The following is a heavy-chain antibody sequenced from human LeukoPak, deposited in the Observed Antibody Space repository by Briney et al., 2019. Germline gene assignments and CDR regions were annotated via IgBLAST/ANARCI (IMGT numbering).Heavy chain of an antibody. D-gene: IGHD4-23*01. V-gene: IGHV1-8*03. J-gene: IGHJ4*02. CDR1: GYTFTSYD. Sequence: PAASVKVSCKASGYTFTSYDINWVRQATGQGLEWMGWMNPNSGNTGYAPKFQGRVTITRNTSIRIAYMELSSLRSEDTAVYYCVRGRPGGHDYWGQGTLVTVSS. CDR2: MNPNSGNT. CDR3: VRGRPGGHDY.